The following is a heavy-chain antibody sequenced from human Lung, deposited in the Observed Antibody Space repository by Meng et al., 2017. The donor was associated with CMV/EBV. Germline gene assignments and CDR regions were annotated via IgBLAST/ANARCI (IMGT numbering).Heavy chain of an antibody. CDR2: ISYDGSTE. CDR1: PGFTLSGYS. D-gene: IGHD4-23*01. CDR3: ARDVTTLGYSGMDV. V-gene: IGHV3-30*04. Sequence: GGSXRLXCVASPGFTLSGYSMHWVRQAPGKGLEWVALISYDGSTEYYADSVRGRFSISRDNSKKTLYVHMNSLRPEDTGIYYCARDVTTLGYSGMDVWGQGTXVTVSS. J-gene: IGHJ6*02.